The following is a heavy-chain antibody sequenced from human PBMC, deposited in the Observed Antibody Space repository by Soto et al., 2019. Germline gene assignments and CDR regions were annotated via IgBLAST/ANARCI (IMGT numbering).Heavy chain of an antibody. D-gene: IGHD3-3*01. CDR3: ASPRQGNYDFLSGYYALDY. CDR2: FYYTGGT. J-gene: IGHJ4*02. CDR1: GASISSSRSY. Sequence: SETLSLTCTVSGASISSSRSYWGWVRQPPGKGLEWIVSFYYTGGTYSTYYNPSLKSRVTIPVDTSKSQFSLNLRSVTAADTAVYYCASPRQGNYDFLSGYYALDYWGQGTLVTVSS. V-gene: IGHV4-39*01.